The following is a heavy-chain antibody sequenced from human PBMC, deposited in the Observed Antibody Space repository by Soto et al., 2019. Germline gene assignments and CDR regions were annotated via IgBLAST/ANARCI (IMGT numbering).Heavy chain of an antibody. D-gene: IGHD2-2*02. CDR1: GDSVSSNSAA. V-gene: IGHV6-1*01. J-gene: IGHJ3*02. CDR3: ARSNYCSSTSCSTDAFDI. CDR2: TYYRSKWYN. Sequence: SQTLSLTCAISGDSVSSNSAAWNWIRQSPSRGLEWLGRTYYRSKWYNDYAVSVKSRITINPDTSKNQFSLQLNSVTPEDTAVYYCARSNYCSSTSCSTDAFDIWGQGTMVTVSS.